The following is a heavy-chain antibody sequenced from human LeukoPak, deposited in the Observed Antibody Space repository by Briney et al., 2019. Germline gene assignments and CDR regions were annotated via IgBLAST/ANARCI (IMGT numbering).Heavy chain of an antibody. CDR2: IYYSGST. J-gene: IGHJ6*03. CDR3: ARWYCSSTTCYHMDV. CDR1: GGSISSYY. D-gene: IGHD2/OR15-2a*01. Sequence: SETLSLTCTVSGGSISSYYWSWIRQPPGKGLEWIGYIYYSGSTNYNPSLKSRVTISVDTSKNQFSLKLSSVTAADTAVYYCARWYCSSTTCYHMDVWGKGTTVTVSS. V-gene: IGHV4-59*01.